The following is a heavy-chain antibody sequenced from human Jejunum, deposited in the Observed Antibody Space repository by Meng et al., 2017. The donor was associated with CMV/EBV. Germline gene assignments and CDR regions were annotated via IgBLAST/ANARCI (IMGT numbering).Heavy chain of an antibody. CDR3: ANNLGQWLDWFDP. D-gene: IGHD6-19*01. V-gene: IGHV3-48*03. J-gene: IGHJ5*02. CDR2: ISSRGERT. Sequence: SGFTFSSYAMSWVRQAPGKGLEWLSYISSRGERTYYAESVKGRFTTSRDNDRSLLFLDMNSLRAEDTAIYYCANNLGQWLDWFDPWGQGTLVTVSS. CDR1: GFTFSSYA.